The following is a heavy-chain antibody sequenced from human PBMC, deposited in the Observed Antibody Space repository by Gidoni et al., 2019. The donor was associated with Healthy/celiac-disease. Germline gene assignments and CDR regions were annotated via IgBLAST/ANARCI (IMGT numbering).Heavy chain of an antibody. J-gene: IGHJ6*02. Sequence: QAQLQQWGAGLLKPSETLSLTCAVYGGSSRGYYWSWIRQPPGKGLEWIGEINHSGSTNYNPSLKSRVTISVDTSKNQFSLKLSSVTAADTAVYYCARGLYCSGGSCYYYGMDVWGQGTTVTVSS. V-gene: IGHV4-34*01. CDR1: GGSSRGYY. CDR2: INHSGST. D-gene: IGHD2-15*01. CDR3: ARGLYCSGGSCYYYGMDV.